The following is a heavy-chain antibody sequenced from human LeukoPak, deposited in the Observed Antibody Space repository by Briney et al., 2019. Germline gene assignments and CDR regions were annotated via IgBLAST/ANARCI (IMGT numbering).Heavy chain of an antibody. D-gene: IGHD6-13*01. CDR2: IYHSGST. CDR1: GGSISSYY. V-gene: IGHV4-59*08. Sequence: PSETLSLTCTVSGGSISSYYWSWIRQPPGKGLEWIGYIYHSGSTNYNPSLKSRVTISVDTSKNQFSLKLSSVTAADTAMYYCARRSAAGARFDSWGQGTLVTVSS. J-gene: IGHJ4*02. CDR3: ARRSAAGARFDS.